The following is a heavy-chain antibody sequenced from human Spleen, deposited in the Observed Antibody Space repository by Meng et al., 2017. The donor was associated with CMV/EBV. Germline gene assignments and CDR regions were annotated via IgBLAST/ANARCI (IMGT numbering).Heavy chain of an antibody. CDR1: GGSISSYY. J-gene: IGHJ4*02. V-gene: IGHV4-59*01. CDR3: ARGPDSSNYYYRGFDY. Sequence: ETLSLTCTVSGGSISSYYWSWIRQPPGKGLDWIGYIYYSGSTNYNPSLKSRVTISVDTSKNQFSLKLTSVTAADTAVYYCARGPDSSNYYYRGFDYWGQGTLVTVSS. CDR2: IYYSGST. D-gene: IGHD3-22*01.